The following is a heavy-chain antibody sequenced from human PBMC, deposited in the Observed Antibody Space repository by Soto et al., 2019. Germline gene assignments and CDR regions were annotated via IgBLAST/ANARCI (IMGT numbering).Heavy chain of an antibody. D-gene: IGHD3-22*01. CDR2: LYYGRSD. CDR3: ALRSMAVVPEY. J-gene: IGHJ4*02. Sequence: QVQLQESGPGLVKPSETLSLTCAVSGDSISSYYCMWIRQPPGKGLESIGHLYYGRSDNYTPSLKRRVTLSVDTSTNQCSLTLSSMTAADTTVYYCALRSMAVVPEYWGQGTLVTVSS. CDR1: GDSISSYY. V-gene: IGHV4-59*01.